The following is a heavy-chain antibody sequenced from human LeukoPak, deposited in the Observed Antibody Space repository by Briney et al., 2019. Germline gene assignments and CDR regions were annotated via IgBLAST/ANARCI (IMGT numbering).Heavy chain of an antibody. CDR3: ARDQSSSSQDY. V-gene: IGHV4-38-2*02. Sequence: PSETLSLTCTVSGYSISSGYYWGWIRQPPGKGRGWIGSIYHSGSTYNNPSLKSRVTISVDTSKNQFSLKLSSVTAADTAVYYCARDQSSSSQDYWGQGTLVTVSS. CDR1: GYSISSGYY. CDR2: IYHSGST. J-gene: IGHJ4*02. D-gene: IGHD6-13*01.